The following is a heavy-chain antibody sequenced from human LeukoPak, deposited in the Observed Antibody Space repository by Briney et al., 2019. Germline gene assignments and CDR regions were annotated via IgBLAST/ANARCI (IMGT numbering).Heavy chain of an antibody. CDR1: GFTSSDAW. D-gene: IGHD5-24*01. CDR2: IKSKTDGGTT. Sequence: KSGGSLRLSCVASGFTSSDAWMTWVRQAPGKGLEWVGRIKSKTDGGTTDYAAPVKGRFTISRDDSKNTLYLQMNSLKTEDTAMYYCTTARATTEVDYWGQGTLVTVSS. V-gene: IGHV3-15*01. J-gene: IGHJ4*02. CDR3: TTARATTEVDY.